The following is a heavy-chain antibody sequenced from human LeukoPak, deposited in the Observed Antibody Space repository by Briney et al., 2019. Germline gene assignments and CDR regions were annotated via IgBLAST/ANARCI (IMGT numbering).Heavy chain of an antibody. V-gene: IGHV7-4-1*02. D-gene: IGHD3-9*01. J-gene: IGHJ4*02. CDR1: GYTFTTYA. Sequence: GASVTISCKASGYTFTTYALTWVRQAPGQGLEWMGWINTHTGRPSYAQDFTGRFVFSLDSSVSTAYLQISRLQTGDTAVYYCARLYSDLLTGPGYWGQGTLLTVSS. CDR2: INTHTGRP. CDR3: ARLYSDLLTGPGY.